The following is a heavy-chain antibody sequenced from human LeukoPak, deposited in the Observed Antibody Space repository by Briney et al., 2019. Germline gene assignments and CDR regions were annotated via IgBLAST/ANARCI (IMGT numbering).Heavy chain of an antibody. J-gene: IGHJ4*02. CDR1: GYTFNSYG. CDR3: ARGGCSGGRKCYYFDY. CDR2: ISAYNGHT. D-gene: IGHD2-15*01. Sequence: ASVKVSCKASGYTFNSYGISWVRQAPGQGLEWMGWISAYNGHTNYAQRFQGRVTMTTDTSTSTAYMDLRSLRSDDTAVYYWARGGCSGGRKCYYFDYWGQGTLVTVSS. V-gene: IGHV1-18*01.